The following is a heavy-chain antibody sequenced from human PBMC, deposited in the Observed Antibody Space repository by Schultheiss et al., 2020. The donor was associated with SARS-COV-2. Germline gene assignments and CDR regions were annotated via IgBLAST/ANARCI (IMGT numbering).Heavy chain of an antibody. CDR2: IYSGGST. CDR1: GFTVSSNY. Sequence: GESLKISCAASGFTVSSNYMSWVRQAPGKGLEWVSVIYSGGSTYYADSVKGRFTISRDNSKNTLYLQMNSLRAEDTAVYYCARDQRSYMDVWGKGTTVTVSS. J-gene: IGHJ6*03. CDR3: ARDQRSYMDV. V-gene: IGHV3-53*01.